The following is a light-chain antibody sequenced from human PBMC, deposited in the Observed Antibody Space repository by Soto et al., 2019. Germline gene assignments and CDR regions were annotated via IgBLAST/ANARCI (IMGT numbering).Light chain of an antibody. J-gene: IGLJ2*01. CDR1: SSDVGSYKF. Sequence: QSVLTQPASVSGSPGQSITISCTGTSSDVGSYKFVSWYQQHPGKAPKLMIYEGSKRPSGVSNRFSGSKSGNTASLTISGLQAEDEGDYYCCSYAGSSTLVFGGGTKVTVL. CDR3: CSYAGSSTLV. CDR2: EGS. V-gene: IGLV2-23*01.